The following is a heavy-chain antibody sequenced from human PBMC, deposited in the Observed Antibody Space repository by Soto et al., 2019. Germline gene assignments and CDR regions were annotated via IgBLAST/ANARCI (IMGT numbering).Heavy chain of an antibody. J-gene: IGHJ4*02. CDR1: GFTFSSYG. Sequence: QVQLVESGGGVVQPGRSLRLSCAASGFTFSSYGMQWVRQAPGKGLEWVAVISYDGSNKYYADSVKGRFTISRDNSKNTLYLQMNSLRAEDTAVYYCAKARYCSGGSCYFVDYWGQGTLVTVSS. D-gene: IGHD2-15*01. V-gene: IGHV3-30*18. CDR3: AKARYCSGGSCYFVDY. CDR2: ISYDGSNK.